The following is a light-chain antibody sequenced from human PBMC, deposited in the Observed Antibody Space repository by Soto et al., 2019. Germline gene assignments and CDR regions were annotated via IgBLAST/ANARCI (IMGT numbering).Light chain of an antibody. Sequence: DIQMTQSPSSLSASVGDRVTITCRASQSLSTYLNWYQQKPGKAPKILIYAASSLQSGVASRFSGSACGTDFTLTISRLQPEDFATYYYQQSYSTLTFGPGTKVDIK. J-gene: IGKJ3*01. CDR3: QQSYSTLT. CDR2: AAS. CDR1: QSLSTY. V-gene: IGKV1-39*01.